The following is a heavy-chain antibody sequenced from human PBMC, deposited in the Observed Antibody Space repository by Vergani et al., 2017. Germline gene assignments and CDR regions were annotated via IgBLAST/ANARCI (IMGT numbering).Heavy chain of an antibody. D-gene: IGHD6-19*01. Sequence: QAQLGQSDSEVKEPGASVKVSCKASGYSFNNYAIHWVRQAPGQGLEWMGWINPTTGNPTYARAFTGRFVFSLDTSISTAYLQIGSLKAEDTAVYFCARAKRGRLAVGATDSWGQGTLLTVSS. V-gene: IGHV7-4-1*01. CDR1: GYSFNNYA. CDR2: INPTTGNP. CDR3: ARAKRGRLAVGATDS. J-gene: IGHJ4*02.